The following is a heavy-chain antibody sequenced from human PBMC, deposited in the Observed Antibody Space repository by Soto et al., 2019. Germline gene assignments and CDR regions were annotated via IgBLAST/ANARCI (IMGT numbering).Heavy chain of an antibody. V-gene: IGHV4-31*03. Sequence: SETLSLTCTVSGGSISSGGYYWSWIRQHPGKGLEWIGYIYYSGSTYYNPSLKSRVTISVDTSKNQFSLKLSSVTAADTAVYYCAGAARHTLRYGMDVWGQGTTVTVSS. CDR3: AGAARHTLRYGMDV. CDR2: IYYSGST. J-gene: IGHJ6*02. CDR1: GGSISSGGYY. D-gene: IGHD6-6*01.